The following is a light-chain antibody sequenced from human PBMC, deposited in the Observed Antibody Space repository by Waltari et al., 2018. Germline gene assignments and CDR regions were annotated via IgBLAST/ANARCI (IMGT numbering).Light chain of an antibody. J-gene: IGLJ3*02. CDR1: SSNIGSNY. CDR2: ANS. CDR3: AAWDGGLSNWL. Sequence: QSVLTQPPSASGTPGQRITISCSGGSSNIGSNYVFWYQQLPGTAPKLLIYANSQRPSGGPDRFSGSKSGTSASLAISGLRPEDEADYYCAAWDGGLSNWLFGGGTRLTVL. V-gene: IGLV1-47*02.